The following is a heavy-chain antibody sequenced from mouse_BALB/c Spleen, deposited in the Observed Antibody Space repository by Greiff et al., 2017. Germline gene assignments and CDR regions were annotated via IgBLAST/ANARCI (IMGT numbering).Heavy chain of an antibody. Sequence: QVQLKESGAELMKPGASVKISCKATGYTFSSYWIELVKQRPGHGLEWIGEILPGSASTNYNEKFKGKATFTADTSSNTAYMQLSSLTSEDSAVYYCASRYRYDGAWFAYWGQGTLVTVSA. CDR2: ILPGSAST. V-gene: IGHV1-9*01. J-gene: IGHJ3*01. CDR3: ASRYRYDGAWFAY. CDR1: GYTFSSYW. D-gene: IGHD2-14*01.